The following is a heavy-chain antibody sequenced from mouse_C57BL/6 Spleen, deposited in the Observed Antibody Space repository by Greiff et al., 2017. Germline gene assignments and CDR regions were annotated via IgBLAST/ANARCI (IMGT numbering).Heavy chain of an antibody. CDR2: SRNKANDYTT. V-gene: IGHV7-1*01. D-gene: IGHD2-1*01. CDR1: GFTFSDFY. J-gene: IGHJ2*01. Sequence: EVQLVESGGGLVQSGRSLRLSCATSGFTFSDFYMEWVRQAPGKGLEWIAASRNKANDYTTEYSASVKGRFIVSRDTSQSILYLQMNALRAEDTAIYYCARDAVRGFDYWGQGTTLTVSS. CDR3: ARDAVRGFDY.